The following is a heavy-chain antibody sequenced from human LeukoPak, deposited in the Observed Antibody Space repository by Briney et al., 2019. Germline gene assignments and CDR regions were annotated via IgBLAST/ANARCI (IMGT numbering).Heavy chain of an antibody. CDR1: GYTFTSYD. CDR3: ARVSFLEWTYDY. Sequence: ASVKVSCKASGYTFTSYDINWVRQATGQGLEWMGWMNPNSGNTGYAQKFQGRVTMTRNTSISTAYMELSRLRSDDTAVYYCARVSFLEWTYDYWGQGTLVTVSS. J-gene: IGHJ4*02. V-gene: IGHV1-8*01. CDR2: MNPNSGNT. D-gene: IGHD3-3*01.